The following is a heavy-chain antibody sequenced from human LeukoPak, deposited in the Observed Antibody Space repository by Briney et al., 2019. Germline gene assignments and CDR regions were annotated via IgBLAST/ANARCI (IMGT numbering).Heavy chain of an antibody. V-gene: IGHV4-4*02. D-gene: IGHD3-22*01. CDR3: ARGDYYDSSGINAFDI. Sequence: TSGTLSLTCAVSGGSISSSNWWSWVRQPPGKGLEWIGEIYHSGSTNYNPSLKSRVTISVDKSKNQFSLKLNSVTAADTAVYFCARGDYYDSSGINAFDIWGQGTMVTVSS. J-gene: IGHJ3*02. CDR1: GGSISSSNW. CDR2: IYHSGST.